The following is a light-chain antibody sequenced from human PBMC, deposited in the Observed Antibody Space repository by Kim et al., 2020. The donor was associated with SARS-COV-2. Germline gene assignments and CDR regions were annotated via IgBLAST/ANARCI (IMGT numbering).Light chain of an antibody. Sequence: GKTVTTSCTRSSGSIDDNYVQWYQQRPGGVPTTVIYEDDQRPSGVSDRFSGSIDNSSNSASLTISGLRTEDEADYYCQSYNRDNVLFGGGTQLIVL. CDR3: QSYNRDNVL. CDR2: EDD. J-gene: IGLJ2*01. CDR1: SGSIDDNY. V-gene: IGLV6-57*03.